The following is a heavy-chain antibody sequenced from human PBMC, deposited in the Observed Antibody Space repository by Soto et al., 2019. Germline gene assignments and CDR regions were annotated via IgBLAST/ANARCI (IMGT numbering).Heavy chain of an antibody. CDR2: IYYSGST. Sequence: ETLSLTCTVSGGSISSSSYYWGWIRQPPGKGLEWIGSIYYSGSTYYNPSLKSRVTISVDTSKNQFSLKLSSVTAADTAVYYCARTVECSGGSCYPAFDYWGQGTLVTVSS. CDR3: ARTVECSGGSCYPAFDY. V-gene: IGHV4-39*01. CDR1: GGSISSSSYY. J-gene: IGHJ4*02. D-gene: IGHD2-15*01.